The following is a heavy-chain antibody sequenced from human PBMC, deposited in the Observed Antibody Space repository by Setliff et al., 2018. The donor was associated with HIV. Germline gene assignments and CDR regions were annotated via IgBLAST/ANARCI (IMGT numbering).Heavy chain of an antibody. CDR3: ATSGFYDILTGPTPGVFDI. Sequence: ASVKVSCKVSGYSLTELSIHWVRQAPGEGLEGMGGFDPEDDETVYAEKFQSRVTMTEDTSTDTAYMALSSLRSEDTAMYYCATSGFYDILTGPTPGVFDIWGQGTMVTVSS. CDR2: FDPEDDET. CDR1: GYSLTELS. J-gene: IGHJ3*02. V-gene: IGHV1-24*01. D-gene: IGHD3-9*01.